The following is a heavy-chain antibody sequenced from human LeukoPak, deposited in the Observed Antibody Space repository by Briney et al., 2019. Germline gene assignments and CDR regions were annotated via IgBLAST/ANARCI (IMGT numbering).Heavy chain of an antibody. CDR1: GGSISSSNW. CDR3: ARVITAMVDY. J-gene: IGHJ4*02. D-gene: IGHD5-18*01. Sequence: PSGTLSLTCAVSGGSISSSNWWSWVRQPPGKGLEWIGEIYHSGSTNYNPSLKSRVTISVDTSKNQFSLKLTSVTAADTAMYYCARVITAMVDYWGQGTLVTVSS. V-gene: IGHV4-4*02. CDR2: IYHSGST.